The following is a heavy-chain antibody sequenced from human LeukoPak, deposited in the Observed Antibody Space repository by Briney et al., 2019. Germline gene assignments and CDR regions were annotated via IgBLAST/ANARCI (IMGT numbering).Heavy chain of an antibody. J-gene: IGHJ4*02. D-gene: IGHD1-1*01. Sequence: SETLSLTCNVSGGSISSYYWSWIRQPPGKGLEWIGNIYYSGSTNYNPSLKSRVTMSVDTSKNQFSLKVISVTAADTAVYYCARHSSHEYTRPHFDSWGQGTLVTVSS. CDR1: GGSISSYY. CDR2: IYYSGST. CDR3: ARHSSHEYTRPHFDS. V-gene: IGHV4-59*08.